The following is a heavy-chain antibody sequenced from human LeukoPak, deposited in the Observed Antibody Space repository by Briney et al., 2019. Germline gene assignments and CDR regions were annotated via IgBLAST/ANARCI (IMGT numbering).Heavy chain of an antibody. J-gene: IGHJ6*03. D-gene: IGHD3-22*01. Sequence: GASVKVSCKASGYTFTSYDINWVRQATGQGLEWMGWMNPNSGNTGYAQKFQGRVTMTRNTSISTAYMELSSLRSEDTAVYHCARAPGYYDSSGYYYYYYYMDVWGKGTTVTVSS. CDR2: MNPNSGNT. V-gene: IGHV1-8*01. CDR3: ARAPGYYDSSGYYYYYYYMDV. CDR1: GYTFTSYD.